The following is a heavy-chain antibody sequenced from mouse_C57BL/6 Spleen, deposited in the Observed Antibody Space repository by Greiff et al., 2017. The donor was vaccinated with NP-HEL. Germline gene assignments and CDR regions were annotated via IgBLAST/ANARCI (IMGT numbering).Heavy chain of an antibody. D-gene: IGHD1-1*01. Sequence: QVQLQQPGAELVRPGSSVKLSCKASGYTFTSYWMDWVKQRPGQGLEWIGNIYPSDSETHYNQKFKDKATLTVDTSSSTAYMQLSSLTSEDSAVYYCARTAPYYYGSSYNPFDYWGQGTTLTVSS. V-gene: IGHV1-61*01. J-gene: IGHJ2*01. CDR3: ARTAPYYYGSSYNPFDY. CDR1: GYTFTSYW. CDR2: IYPSDSET.